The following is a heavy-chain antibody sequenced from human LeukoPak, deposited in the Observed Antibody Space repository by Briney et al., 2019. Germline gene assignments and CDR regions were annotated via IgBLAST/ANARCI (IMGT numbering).Heavy chain of an antibody. CDR2: ISSSGSII. Sequence: PGGSLRLSCAASGFTFRSCELSWVRQAPAKGLEWVSYISSSGSIIYYADSVKGRFTISRDSAKNSLYLQMNSLRAEDTAVYYCARGGRVGATDYWGQGTLVTVSS. D-gene: IGHD1-26*01. CDR3: ARGGRVGATDY. J-gene: IGHJ4*02. V-gene: IGHV3-48*03. CDR1: GFTFRSCE.